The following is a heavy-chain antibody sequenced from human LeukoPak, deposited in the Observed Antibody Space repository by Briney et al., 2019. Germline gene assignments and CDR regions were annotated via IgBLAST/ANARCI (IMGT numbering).Heavy chain of an antibody. D-gene: IGHD2-2*01. CDR3: ARGRVRTRPRYCSSTSCYHAFDI. Sequence: GESLKISCKGSGYSFTSYWIGWVRQMPGKGLEWMGIIYPGDSDTRYSPSFQGQVTISADKSISTAYLQWSSLKASDTAMYYCARGRVRTRPRYCSSTSCYHAFDIWGQGTMVTVSS. CDR2: IYPGDSDT. CDR1: GYSFTSYW. V-gene: IGHV5-51*01. J-gene: IGHJ3*02.